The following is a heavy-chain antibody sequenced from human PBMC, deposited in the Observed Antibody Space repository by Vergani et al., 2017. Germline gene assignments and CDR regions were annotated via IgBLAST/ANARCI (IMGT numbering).Heavy chain of an antibody. Sequence: EVQLVESGGGLVQPGGSLRLSCAASGFTFSSYSMNWVRQAPGKGLEWVSYISSSSSTIYYADSVKGRFTISRDNAKNSLYLQMNSLRAEDTAVYYCARDLWCGEPYGNYYYYYGMDVWGQGTTVTVSS. CDR3: ARDLWCGEPYGNYYYYYGMDV. D-gene: IGHD3-10*01. J-gene: IGHJ6*02. CDR1: GFTFSSYS. CDR2: ISSSSSTI. V-gene: IGHV3-48*04.